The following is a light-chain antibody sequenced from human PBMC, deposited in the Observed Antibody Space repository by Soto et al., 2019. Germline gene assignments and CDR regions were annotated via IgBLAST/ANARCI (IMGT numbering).Light chain of an antibody. Sequence: IQMTQSPASLSASIGDQVTITCRASQDILKYVNWYQQKAGEAPKLLIRSSTTLQDGVPSRFTGSGSGTEFALTIGSLQPEDFASYYCQQSHSAPTFGQGTKV. CDR2: SST. CDR1: QDILKY. CDR3: QQSHSAPT. V-gene: IGKV1-39*01. J-gene: IGKJ1*01.